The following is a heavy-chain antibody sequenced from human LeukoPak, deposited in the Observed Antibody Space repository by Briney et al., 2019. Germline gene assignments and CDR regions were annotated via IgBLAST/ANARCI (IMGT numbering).Heavy chain of an antibody. V-gene: IGHV1-69*13. CDR1: GGTFSSYA. D-gene: IGHD6-13*01. J-gene: IGHJ4*02. CDR3: ARDALAAAGSFDY. CDR2: IIPIFGTA. Sequence: ASVRVSCKASGGTFSSYAISWVRQAPGQGLEWMGGIIPIFGTANHAQKFQGRVTITADESTSTAYMELSSLRSEDTAVYYCARDALAAAGSFDYWGQGTLVTVSS.